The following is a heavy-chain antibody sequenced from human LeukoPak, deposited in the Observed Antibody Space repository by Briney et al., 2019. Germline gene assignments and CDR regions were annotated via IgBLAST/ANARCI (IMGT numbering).Heavy chain of an antibody. V-gene: IGHV3-48*02. CDR2: ISSSGNTI. J-gene: IGHJ4*02. CDR1: GFTFSTCS. D-gene: IGHD4-23*01. Sequence: GGSLRLSCAASGFTFSTCSMNWVRQAPGKGLEWVSYISSSGNTIYYADSVKGRFTISRDNAKNSLYLQVNSLRDKDTAVYYCAREGPVVRGSEVDYWGQGTLVTVSS. CDR3: AREGPVVRGSEVDY.